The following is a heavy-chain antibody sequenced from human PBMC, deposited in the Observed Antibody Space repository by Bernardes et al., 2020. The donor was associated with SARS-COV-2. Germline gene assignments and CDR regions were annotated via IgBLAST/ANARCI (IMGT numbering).Heavy chain of an antibody. CDR1: GFSFTTYA. CDR2: ISGSGDFT. Sequence: GGSLRLSCAASGFSFTTYAMSWVRQAPGKGLEWVADISGSGDFTYYADSVKGRFTISRDNSKNTLYLQMNSLRVEDTAIYRCAKSEGEGLHLGESSFDYWGQGTLVSVSS. V-gene: IGHV3-23*01. CDR3: AKSEGEGLHLGESSFDY. J-gene: IGHJ4*02. D-gene: IGHD3-16*01.